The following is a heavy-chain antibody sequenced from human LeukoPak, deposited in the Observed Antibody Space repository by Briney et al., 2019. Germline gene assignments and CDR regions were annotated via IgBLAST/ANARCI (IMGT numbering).Heavy chain of an antibody. V-gene: IGHV3-48*03. CDR3: ARNGSSPEY. CDR1: GFTFSSYE. CDR2: ISHSGSTI. Sequence: PGGSLRLSCAASGFTFSSYEMNWVRQAPGKGLEWVSYISHSGSTIYYADSVKGRFTISRDNAKNSLYLQMNSLRAEDTAVYYCARNGSSPEYWGQGTLVTVSS. D-gene: IGHD1-26*01. J-gene: IGHJ4*01.